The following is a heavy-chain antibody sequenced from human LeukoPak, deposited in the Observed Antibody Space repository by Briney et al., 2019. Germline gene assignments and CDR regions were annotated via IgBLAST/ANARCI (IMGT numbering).Heavy chain of an antibody. J-gene: IGHJ6*02. D-gene: IGHD2-2*01. CDR3: ARDGTLIVVVPAAPRYYYYGMDV. Sequence: ASVKVSCKASGYTFTSYAMNWVRQAPGQGLEWMGWINTNTGNPTYAQGFTGRFVFSLDTSVSTAYLQISSLKAEDTAVYYCARDGTLIVVVPAAPRYYYYGMDVWAKGPRSPSP. CDR2: INTNTGNP. CDR1: GYTFTSYA. V-gene: IGHV7-4-1*02.